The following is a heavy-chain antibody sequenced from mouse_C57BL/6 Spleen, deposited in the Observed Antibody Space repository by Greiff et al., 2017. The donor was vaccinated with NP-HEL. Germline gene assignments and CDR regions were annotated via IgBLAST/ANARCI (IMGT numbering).Heavy chain of an antibody. CDR1: GYTFTSYW. V-gene: IGHV1-55*01. CDR3: AWAEYYGSRGAMDY. J-gene: IGHJ4*01. Sequence: QVQLQQPGAELVKPGASVKMSCKASGYTFTSYWITWVKQRPGQGLEWIGDIYPGSGSTNYNEKFKSKATLTVDTSSSTAYMQLSSLTSEDSAVYYCAWAEYYGSRGAMDYWGQGTSVTVSS. CDR2: IYPGSGST. D-gene: IGHD1-1*01.